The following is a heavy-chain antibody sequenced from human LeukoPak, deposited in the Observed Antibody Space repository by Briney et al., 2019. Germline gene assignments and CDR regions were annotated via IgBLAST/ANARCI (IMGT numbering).Heavy chain of an antibody. J-gene: IGHJ4*02. CDR3: AKYPTSAFDY. Sequence: GGSVRRYGAACGFNLNSYAMMWLGPAPGQELEGVSAISVGAGSPSHEDSVKGRFTISRDNSKTTLYLQMSGLRTEETAVDCCAKYPTSAFDYWGQGTLVTVSS. CDR1: GFNLNSYA. D-gene: IGHD3-3*01. V-gene: IGHV3-23*01. CDR2: ISVGAGSP.